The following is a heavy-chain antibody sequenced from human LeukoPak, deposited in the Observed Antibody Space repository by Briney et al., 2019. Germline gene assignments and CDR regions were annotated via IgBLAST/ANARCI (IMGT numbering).Heavy chain of an antibody. CDR1: GFTFSSYS. Sequence: GGSLRLSCAASGFTFSSYSMNWVRQAPGKGLEWVAVISYDGSNKYYADSVKGRFTISRDNSKNTLYLQMNSLRAEDTAVYYCASFGSGSPFDYWGQGTLVTASS. CDR2: ISYDGSNK. V-gene: IGHV3-30*03. D-gene: IGHD3-10*01. CDR3: ASFGSGSPFDY. J-gene: IGHJ4*02.